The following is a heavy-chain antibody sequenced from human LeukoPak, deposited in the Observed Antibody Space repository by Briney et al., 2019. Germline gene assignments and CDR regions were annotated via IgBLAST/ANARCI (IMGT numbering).Heavy chain of an antibody. V-gene: IGHV3-7*01. D-gene: IGHD3-22*01. CDR2: IKQDGSEK. Sequence: GGSLRLSCAASGFNFNIYEMNWVRQAPGKGLEWVANIKQDGSEKYYVDSVKGRFTISRDNAKNSLYLQMNSLRAEDTAVYYCARDLYRIVVVPHYFDYWGQGTLVTVSS. CDR3: ARDLYRIVVVPHYFDY. CDR1: GFNFNIYE. J-gene: IGHJ4*02.